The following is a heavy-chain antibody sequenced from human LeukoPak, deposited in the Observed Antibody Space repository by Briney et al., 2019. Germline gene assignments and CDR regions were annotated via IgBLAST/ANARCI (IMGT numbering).Heavy chain of an antibody. CDR1: AFTFSSYS. J-gene: IGHJ1*01. Sequence: PGGSLRLSCAASAFTFSSYSMNWVRQAPGKGLEWVSYISSSSTTIYYAGSLKGRFTISRDNAKSALHLQMNSLRAEDKAVYYCARDAAYDFRNPYRYFHHWGQGTLVTVSS. V-gene: IGHV3-48*04. CDR3: ARDAAYDFRNPYRYFHH. CDR2: ISSSSTTI. D-gene: IGHD3-3*01.